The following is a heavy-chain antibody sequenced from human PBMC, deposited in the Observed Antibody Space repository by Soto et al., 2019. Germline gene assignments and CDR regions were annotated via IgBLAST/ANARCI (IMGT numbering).Heavy chain of an antibody. CDR2: INNDGSST. J-gene: IGHJ4*02. V-gene: IGHV3-74*01. CDR3: ARDPAYYFDY. Sequence: EVQLVESGGGLVQPGGSLRLSCAASGSTFSNYWMHWVRQAPGKGLVWVSRINNDGSSTSYADSVTGRFTISGDNAKNTLYLQMNSLRAEDTAVYYCARDPAYYFDYWGQGTLVTVSS. CDR1: GSTFSNYW.